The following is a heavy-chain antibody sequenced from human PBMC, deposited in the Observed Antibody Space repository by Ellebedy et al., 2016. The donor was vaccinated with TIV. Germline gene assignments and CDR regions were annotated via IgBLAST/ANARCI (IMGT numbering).Heavy chain of an antibody. J-gene: IGHJ2*01. D-gene: IGHD3-10*01. V-gene: IGHV3-13*01. CDR2: LATDGDT. Sequence: GESLKISCAASGFTLSNYEMQWLRQRPGKRLEWVSTLATDGDTYYPGSVEGRFTISREDASESLFLQMNTLGAEDTAVYYCAGETAEGYFDLWGRGTLVIVSS. CDR3: AGETAEGYFDL. CDR1: GFTLSNYE.